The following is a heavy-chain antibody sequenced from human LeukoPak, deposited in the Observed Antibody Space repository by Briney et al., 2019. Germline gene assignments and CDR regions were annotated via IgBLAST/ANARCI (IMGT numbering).Heavy chain of an antibody. V-gene: IGHV3-23*01. Sequence: GGSLRLSCAASGFTFSSYGMSWVRQAPGKGLEFVSAISGSGGSTNHADSVKGRFTISRDNSKNTVFLQMNSLRAEDTAVYYCAKHPDFSSSSQYFDFWGQGTLVTVSS. D-gene: IGHD6-6*01. J-gene: IGHJ4*02. CDR1: GFTFSSYG. CDR2: ISGSGGST. CDR3: AKHPDFSSSSQYFDF.